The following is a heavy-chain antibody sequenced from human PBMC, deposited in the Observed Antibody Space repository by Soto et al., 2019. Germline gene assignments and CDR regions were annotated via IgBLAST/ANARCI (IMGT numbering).Heavy chain of an antibody. D-gene: IGHD6-19*01. J-gene: IGHJ3*02. Sequence: ASVKVSCKASGYTFTSYGISWVRQAPGQGLEWMGWISAYNGNTNYAQKLQGRVTMTTDKSTSTAYMELRSLRSDDTAVYYCARDPNSSGWYGGAFDIWGQGTMVTVSS. CDR2: ISAYNGNT. CDR3: ARDPNSSGWYGGAFDI. CDR1: GYTFTSYG. V-gene: IGHV1-18*01.